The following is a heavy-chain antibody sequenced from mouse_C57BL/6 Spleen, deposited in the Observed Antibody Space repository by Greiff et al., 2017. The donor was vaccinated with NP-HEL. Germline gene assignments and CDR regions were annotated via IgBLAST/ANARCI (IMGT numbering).Heavy chain of an antibody. Sequence: QVQLQQPGAELVKPGASVKLSCKASGYTFTSYWMQWVKQRPGQGLEWIGEIDPSDSYTNYNQKFKGKATLTVDTSSSTAYMQLSSLTSEDSAVYYCASWLPSFAYWGQGTLVTVSA. CDR3: ASWLPSFAY. CDR2: IDPSDSYT. V-gene: IGHV1-50*01. D-gene: IGHD2-2*01. CDR1: GYTFTSYW. J-gene: IGHJ3*01.